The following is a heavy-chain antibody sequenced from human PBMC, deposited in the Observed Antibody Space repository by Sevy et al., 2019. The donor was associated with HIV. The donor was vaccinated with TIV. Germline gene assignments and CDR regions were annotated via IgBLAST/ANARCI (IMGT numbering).Heavy chain of an antibody. J-gene: IGHJ6*02. CDR1: GFTFSDYY. Sequence: GGSLRLSCAASGFTFSDYYMSWIRQAPGKGLEWVSYISSSGSTIYYADSVKGRFTISRDNAKNSLYRQMNSLRAEDTAVYYCGRVVGYYGSGSYSSETYYYYGMDVWGQGTTVTVSS. D-gene: IGHD3-10*01. CDR2: ISSSGSTI. CDR3: GRVVGYYGSGSYSSETYYYYGMDV. V-gene: IGHV3-11*01.